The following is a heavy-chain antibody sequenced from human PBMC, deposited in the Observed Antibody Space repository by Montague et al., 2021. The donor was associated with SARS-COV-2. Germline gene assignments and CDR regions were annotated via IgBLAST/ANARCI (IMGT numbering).Heavy chain of an antibody. D-gene: IGHD2-2*01. V-gene: IGHV4-59*01. Sequence: SETLSLTCTVSGGSTSSYYWSWIRQPLGKGLEWIGCIYYSGSTNYNPSLKSRVTISVDTSKTQFSLKLNSVTAADTAVYYWARTIVVVSAAGRYFDHWGRGTLVTVSS. CDR1: GGSTSSYY. CDR3: ARTIVVVSAAGRYFDH. CDR2: IYYSGST. J-gene: IGHJ2*01.